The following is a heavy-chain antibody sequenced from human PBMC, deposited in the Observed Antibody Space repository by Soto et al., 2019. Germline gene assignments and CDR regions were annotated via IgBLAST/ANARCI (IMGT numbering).Heavy chain of an antibody. CDR1: VGSFSGYS. Sequence: QVQLQQWGAGMLKPSETLSLTCAVYVGSFSGYSWTWIRQSPGKGLEWIGDVNHRGSAKYNPSLKSRVTISVDTSKNQFSLKLKSVTAADTALYFCARAASPREQIVMTPATGDDFDYWCQGTLVTVSS. J-gene: IGHJ4*02. CDR3: ARAASPREQIVMTPATGDDFDY. V-gene: IGHV4-34*02. D-gene: IGHD2-15*01. CDR2: VNHRGSA.